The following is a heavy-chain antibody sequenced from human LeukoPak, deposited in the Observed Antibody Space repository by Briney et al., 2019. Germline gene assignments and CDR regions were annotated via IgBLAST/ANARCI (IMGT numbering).Heavy chain of an antibody. CDR2: ISSNRDTI. CDR1: GFTFDTYP. J-gene: IGHJ6*03. Sequence: GGSLRLSCAAAGFTFDTYPMNWVRQAPGRGLEWISYISSNRDTIYYAASVKGRFTISRDNARYSLYLQMNSLRAEDTALYYCARVARGDYYYYYMDVWGKGTTVTVSS. V-gene: IGHV3-48*01. CDR3: ARVARGDYYYYYMDV. D-gene: IGHD3-10*01.